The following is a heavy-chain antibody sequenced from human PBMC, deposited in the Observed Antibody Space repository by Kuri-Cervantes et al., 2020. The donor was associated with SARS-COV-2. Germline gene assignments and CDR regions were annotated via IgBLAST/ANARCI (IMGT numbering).Heavy chain of an antibody. V-gene: IGHV3-30-3*01. D-gene: IGHD1-14*01. J-gene: IGHJ2*01. CDR1: GFTFSSYA. CDR2: ISYDGSNK. Sequence: LSLPCAASGFTFSSYAMHWVRQAPGQGLEWVAVISYDGSNKYYADTAKGRVTISRDNSTNTLYLQMNSLRAADTAVSYCARGGEPHYWYYDLWGHGTLVTVSS. CDR3: ARGGEPHYWYYDL.